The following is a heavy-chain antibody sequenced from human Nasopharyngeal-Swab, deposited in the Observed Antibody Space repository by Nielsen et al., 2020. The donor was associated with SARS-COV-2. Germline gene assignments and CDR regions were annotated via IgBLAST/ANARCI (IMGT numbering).Heavy chain of an antibody. CDR2: IIPNLGIA. CDR3: ARVPDPVYDSSGYYYFG. J-gene: IGHJ4*02. D-gene: IGHD3-22*01. Sequence: SVKVSCKASGGTFSSYAISWVRQAPGQGLEWMGRIIPNLGIAKYAQKFQGRVTITADTSTSTAYMELSRLRSEDTAVYYCARVPDPVYDSSGYYYFGWGQGALVNVSS. CDR1: GGTFSSYA. V-gene: IGHV1-69*04.